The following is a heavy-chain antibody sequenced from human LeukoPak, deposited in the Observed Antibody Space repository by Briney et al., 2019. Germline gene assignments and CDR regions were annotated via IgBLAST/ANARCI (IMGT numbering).Heavy chain of an antibody. J-gene: IGHJ4*02. D-gene: IGHD3-3*01. V-gene: IGHV4-34*01. CDR1: GGSYSGYY. Sequence: SETLSLTCAVYGGSYSGYYWSWIRQPPGKGLEWIGEINHSGSTNYNPSLKSRVTISVDTSKNQFSLKLSSVTAADTAVYYCERSGITIFGVVIRPFDYWGQGTLVTVSS. CDR2: INHSGST. CDR3: ERSGITIFGVVIRPFDY.